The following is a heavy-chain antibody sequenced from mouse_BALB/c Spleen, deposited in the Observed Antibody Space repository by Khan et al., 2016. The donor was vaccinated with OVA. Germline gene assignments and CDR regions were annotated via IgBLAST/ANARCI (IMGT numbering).Heavy chain of an antibody. V-gene: IGHV1-4*01. CDR3: AREGAYYGSDDWFAY. J-gene: IGHJ3*01. CDR1: GYTFTSYT. D-gene: IGHD2-14*01. CDR2: INPSSGYT. Sequence: VQLQESGTELARPGASLKISCTASGYTFTSYTMHWVNQRPGQGLEWIGYINPSSGYTNYNQKFNDQATLTADKSSITAYMQLSSLTSEDTAIYYCAREGAYYGSDDWFAYWGQGTLVTVSA.